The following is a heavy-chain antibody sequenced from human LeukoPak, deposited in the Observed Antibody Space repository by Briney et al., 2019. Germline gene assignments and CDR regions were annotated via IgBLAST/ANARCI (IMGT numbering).Heavy chain of an antibody. Sequence: GGSLRPSCAASGFTLSSYAMSWVRHAPGKGLEWVSAISGSGGSTYYADSVKGRFTISRDNSKNTLYLQMNSLRAEDTAVYYCAKDLFRSGLDYWGQGTLVTVSS. CDR3: AKDLFRSGLDY. J-gene: IGHJ4*02. CDR1: GFTLSSYA. D-gene: IGHD2-15*01. CDR2: ISGSGGST. V-gene: IGHV3-23*01.